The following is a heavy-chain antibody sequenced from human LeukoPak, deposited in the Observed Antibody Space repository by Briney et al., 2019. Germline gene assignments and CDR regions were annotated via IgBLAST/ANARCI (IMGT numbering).Heavy chain of an antibody. J-gene: IGHJ4*02. CDR3: ARLSGSFLDY. CDR1: GFTFSRDG. D-gene: IGHD1-26*01. Sequence: GGSLRLSCAASGFTFSRDGMHWVRQTPGKGLEWVAVIWYDGSKKYYANSVKGRFTISRDNSKNTLYLQMNSLRAEDTAVYYCARLSGSFLDYWGQGTLVTVSS. V-gene: IGHV3-33*01. CDR2: IWYDGSKK.